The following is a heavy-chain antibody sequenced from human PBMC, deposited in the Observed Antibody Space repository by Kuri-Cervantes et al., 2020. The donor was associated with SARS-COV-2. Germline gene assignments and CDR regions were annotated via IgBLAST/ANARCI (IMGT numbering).Heavy chain of an antibody. CDR3: ARWFGELLSPYYFDY. Sequence: SETLSLTCTVSGGSISSYYRSWIRQPPGKGLEWIGYIYYSGSTNYNPSLKSRVTISVDTSKNQFSLKLSSVTAADTAVYYCARWFGELLSPYYFDYWGQGTLVTVSS. J-gene: IGHJ4*02. D-gene: IGHD3-10*01. V-gene: IGHV4-59*01. CDR1: GGSISSYY. CDR2: IYYSGST.